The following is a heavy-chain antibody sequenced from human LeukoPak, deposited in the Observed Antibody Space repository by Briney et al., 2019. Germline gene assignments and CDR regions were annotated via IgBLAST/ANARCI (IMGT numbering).Heavy chain of an antibody. J-gene: IGHJ4*02. Sequence: ASVKVSCKASGYTFTSYSIHWVRQAPGQGLEWMGIINPNGGRTSYAQKLQGRVTMTRDTSTSTLYMELSSLRSEDTAMYYCAREGENSGYYYFDYWGQGSLVTVSS. CDR2: INPNGGRT. D-gene: IGHD5-12*01. CDR3: AREGENSGYYYFDY. CDR1: GYTFTSYS. V-gene: IGHV1-46*01.